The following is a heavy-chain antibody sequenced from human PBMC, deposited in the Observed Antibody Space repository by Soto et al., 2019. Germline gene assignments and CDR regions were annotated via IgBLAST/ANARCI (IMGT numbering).Heavy chain of an antibody. V-gene: IGHV4-59*12. CDR2: IYLGGSI. J-gene: IGHJ5*01. CDR3: ARDRGFNCFDS. CDR1: GGSISSYY. Sequence: SETLSLTCTVSGGSISSYYWTWIRHPPGKGLEWIGYIYLGGSINYNPSLKSRVTISVDTSKNQFSLTLSSVTAADTAVYYCARDRGFNCFDSWGQGTLVTVSS.